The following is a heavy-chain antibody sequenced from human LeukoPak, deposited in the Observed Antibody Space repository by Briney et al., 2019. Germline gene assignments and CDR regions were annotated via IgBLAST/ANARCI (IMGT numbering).Heavy chain of an antibody. CDR3: ARGSVTTFYYYGMDL. D-gene: IGHD4-11*01. V-gene: IGHV3-30*04. Sequence: GRSLRLSCAASGFTFSSYAMHWVRQAPGKGLEWVAVISYDGSNKYYADSVEGRFTIYRDNSKNTLYLQMNSLRAEDTAVYYCARGSVTTFYYYGMDLWGKGTTVTVSS. J-gene: IGHJ6*04. CDR2: ISYDGSNK. CDR1: GFTFSSYA.